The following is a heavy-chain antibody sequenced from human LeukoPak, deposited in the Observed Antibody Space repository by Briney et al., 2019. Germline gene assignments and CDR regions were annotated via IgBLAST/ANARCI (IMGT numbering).Heavy chain of an antibody. Sequence: ASVKVSCKTSGYTFTNYAMNWVRQAPGQGLEWMGWINTNTGNPTYAQGFTGRFVFSLDTSVSTAYLQISSLKAEDTAMYYCARGDLFPAWFKVNIWGQGTKVTVSS. CDR2: INTNTGNP. V-gene: IGHV7-4-1*02. CDR3: ARGDLFPAWFKVNI. CDR1: GYTFTNYA. J-gene: IGHJ3*02. D-gene: IGHD3-10*01.